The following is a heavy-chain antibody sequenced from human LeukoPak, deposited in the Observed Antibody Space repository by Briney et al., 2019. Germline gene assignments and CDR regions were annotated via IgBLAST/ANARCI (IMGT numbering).Heavy chain of an antibody. J-gene: IGHJ4*02. Sequence: PGGSLRLSCAASGFTFSSYAMHWVRQAPGKGLEWVSSISNTGGSTHYADSVKGRFTISRNNSKDTLYLQMNSLRAEDTAVYYCARPSRGSVDYWGQGTLVTVSS. CDR3: ARPSRGSVDY. V-gene: IGHV3-23*01. D-gene: IGHD6-25*01. CDR2: ISNTGGST. CDR1: GFTFSSYA.